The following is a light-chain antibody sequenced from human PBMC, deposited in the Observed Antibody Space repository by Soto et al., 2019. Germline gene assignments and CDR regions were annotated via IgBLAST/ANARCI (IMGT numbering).Light chain of an antibody. CDR1: QSVSSSY. CDR2: GAS. CDR3: QQYYHWPVT. Sequence: EIVLTQSPGTLSLSPGERATLSCRANQSVSSSYLAWYQQKPGQAPRLLIYGASSRATGIPDRFRGSGSGTEFTLTVDTLQSEDIAIYYCQQYYHWPVTFGGGTKVDTK. J-gene: IGKJ4*01. V-gene: IGKV3-20*01.